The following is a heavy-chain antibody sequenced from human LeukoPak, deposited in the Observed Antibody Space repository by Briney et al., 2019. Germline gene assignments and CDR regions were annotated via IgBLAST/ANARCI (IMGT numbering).Heavy chain of an antibody. D-gene: IGHD5-24*01. Sequence: GGSLRLSCAGSGFTFSDYWVDWVRQAPGKGLEWVANINKDGAEKNYLESVKGRFTISRDNAKNSLYLQMNNLRTEDTAVYYCARNRGWQQFDYWGQGTLVTVSS. V-gene: IGHV3-7*01. CDR3: ARNRGWQQFDY. CDR1: GFTFSDYW. J-gene: IGHJ4*02. CDR2: INKDGAEK.